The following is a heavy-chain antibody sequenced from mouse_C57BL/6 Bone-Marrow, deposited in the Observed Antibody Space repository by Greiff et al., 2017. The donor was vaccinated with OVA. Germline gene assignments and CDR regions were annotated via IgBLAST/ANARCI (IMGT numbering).Heavy chain of an antibody. Sequence: QVQLQQPGTELVKPGASVKLSCKASGYTFTSYWMHWVKQRPGQGLEWIGNINPSNGGTNYNEKFKSKATLTVDKSSSTAYMQLSSRTAEDSAVYYCARDYYGSSPYYFDYWGQGTTLTVSA. J-gene: IGHJ2*01. CDR2: INPSNGGT. CDR3: ARDYYGSSPYYFDY. CDR1: GYTFTSYW. D-gene: IGHD1-1*01. V-gene: IGHV1-53*01.